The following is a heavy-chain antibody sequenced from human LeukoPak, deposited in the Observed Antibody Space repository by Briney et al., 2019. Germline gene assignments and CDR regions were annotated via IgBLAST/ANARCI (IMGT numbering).Heavy chain of an antibody. Sequence: PSETLSLTCTASGGSISSGGYSWSWIRQPPGKGLEWIGYIYHSGSTYYNPSLKSRVTISVDRSKNQFSLKLSSVTAADTAVYYCAREDGSGSYMYWGQGTLVTVSS. CDR2: IYHSGST. CDR1: GGSISSGGYS. V-gene: IGHV4-30-2*01. CDR3: AREDGSGSYMY. D-gene: IGHD3-10*01. J-gene: IGHJ4*02.